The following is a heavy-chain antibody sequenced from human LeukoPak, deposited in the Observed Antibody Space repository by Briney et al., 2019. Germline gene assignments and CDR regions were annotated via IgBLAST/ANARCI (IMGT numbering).Heavy chain of an antibody. V-gene: IGHV3-23*01. CDR2: ISGSGGST. Sequence: GGSLRLSCAASGFTFSSFAMSWVRQAPGKGLEWVSAISGSGGSTYYADSVKGRFTISRDNSKNTLYLQMNSLRAEDTAVYYCAKDDRGSSSGGYWGQGTLVTVSS. CDR3: AKDDRGSSSGGY. CDR1: GFTFSSFA. J-gene: IGHJ4*02. D-gene: IGHD6-13*01.